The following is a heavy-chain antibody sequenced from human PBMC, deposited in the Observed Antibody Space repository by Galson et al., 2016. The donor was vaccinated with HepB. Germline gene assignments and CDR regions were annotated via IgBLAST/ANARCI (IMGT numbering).Heavy chain of an antibody. V-gene: IGHV1-18*01. CDR1: GYTFTSYG. J-gene: IGHJ3*02. D-gene: IGHD2-15*01. CDR3: ARDWYCSAGSCYDAFDI. Sequence: SVKVSCKASGYTFTSYGISWVRQAPGQGLEWMGWISTYDGDTNYAQNLQVRVTMTTDTSTTTAYMELRSLRSDDTAMYYCARDWYCSAGSCYDAFDIWGQGTMVTVSS. CDR2: ISTYDGDT.